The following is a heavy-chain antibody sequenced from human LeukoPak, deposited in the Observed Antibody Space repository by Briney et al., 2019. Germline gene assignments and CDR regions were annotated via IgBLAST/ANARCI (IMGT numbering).Heavy chain of an antibody. J-gene: IGHJ3*02. Sequence: ASVKVSCKASGYTFTSYYMHWVRQAPGQGLEWMGIINPSVGSTTYAQKFQGRVTITTDESTSTAYMELSSLRSEDTAVYYCARAGPVEYYYDSNGLYAFDIWGQGTMVTVSS. CDR2: INPSVGST. V-gene: IGHV1-46*01. CDR3: ARAGPVEYYYDSNGLYAFDI. D-gene: IGHD3-22*01. CDR1: GYTFTSYY.